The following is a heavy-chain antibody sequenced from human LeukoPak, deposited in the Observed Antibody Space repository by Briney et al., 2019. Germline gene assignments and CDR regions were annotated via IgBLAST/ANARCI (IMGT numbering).Heavy chain of an antibody. CDR3: AREIFWSGYYSNLHFDY. J-gene: IGHJ4*02. CDR1: GFTFSSYA. V-gene: IGHV3-21*01. CDR2: ISSSGSYI. D-gene: IGHD3-3*01. Sequence: GGSLRLSCAASGFTFSSYAMHWVRQAPGKGLEWVSSISSSGSYIYYADSVKGRFTISRDNAKNSLYLQMNSLRAEDTAVYYCAREIFWSGYYSNLHFDYWGQGTWSPSPQ.